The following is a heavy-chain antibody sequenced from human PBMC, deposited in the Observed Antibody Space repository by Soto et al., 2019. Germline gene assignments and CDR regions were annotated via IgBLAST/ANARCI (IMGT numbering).Heavy chain of an antibody. CDR2: IRSKADGGTA. J-gene: IGHJ4*02. D-gene: IGHD4-4*01. CDR1: GFTFNNAW. CDR3: TTEPDYSNYFEY. Sequence: EVQLVESGGGLVKPGGSLRLSCAASGFTFNNAWMNWVRQAPGKGLEWVGRIRSKADGGTAHYAAPVTDRFTISRDDSKNTLHLQMNSLKTEDTAVYYCTTEPDYSNYFEYWGQGTLVTVSS. V-gene: IGHV3-15*07.